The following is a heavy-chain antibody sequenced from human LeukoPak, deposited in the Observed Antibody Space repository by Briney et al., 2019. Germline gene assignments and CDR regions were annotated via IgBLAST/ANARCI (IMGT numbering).Heavy chain of an antibody. CDR1: GDSITSRSYQ. V-gene: IGHV4-39*01. CDR3: ASRPGGPEYFGSGSSP. D-gene: IGHD3-10*01. Sequence: SETLSLTCSVSGDSITSRSYQWGWVRQPPGKGLEWIGTIYYSGTTYYNPSLQSRVTISVDTSKNQSSLKLSSVTAGDTALYYCASRPGGPEYFGSGSSPWGQGTLVTVSS. J-gene: IGHJ4*02. CDR2: IYYSGTT.